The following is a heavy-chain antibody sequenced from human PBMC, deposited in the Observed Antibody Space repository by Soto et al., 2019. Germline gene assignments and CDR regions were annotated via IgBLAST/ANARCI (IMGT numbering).Heavy chain of an antibody. V-gene: IGHV4-59*01. D-gene: IGHD1-26*01. CDR2: IYYSGTT. CDR3: ARGRGGTYDAFDI. Sequence: QVQLRESGPGLVKPSETLSLTCTVSGGSMSRYFWSWIRQPPGKGLEWIGYIYYSGTTNYNPSLKSRVTTSLDTSKNQFSLKVVSLTAADTAFYYCARGRGGTYDAFDIWGPGTLVTGSS. CDR1: GGSMSRYF. J-gene: IGHJ3*02.